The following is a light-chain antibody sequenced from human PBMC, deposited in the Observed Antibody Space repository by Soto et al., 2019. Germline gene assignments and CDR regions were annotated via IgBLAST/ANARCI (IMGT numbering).Light chain of an antibody. CDR1: SSDVGGYNY. J-gene: IGLJ2*01. CDR3: NSYAGSDNVV. Sequence: QSALTQPPSASGSPGQSVTISCTGTSSDVGGYNYVSWYQQHPGKAPKLMIYEVSKRPSGVPDRFSGSKSGNTASLTVSGLQAEDEADYYCNSYAGSDNVVFGGGTK. CDR2: EVS. V-gene: IGLV2-8*01.